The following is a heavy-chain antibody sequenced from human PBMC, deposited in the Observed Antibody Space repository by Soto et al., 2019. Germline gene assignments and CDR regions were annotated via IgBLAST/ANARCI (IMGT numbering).Heavy chain of an antibody. J-gene: IGHJ4*02. CDR2: LYSGGST. CDR1: GFTVSSNY. V-gene: IGHV3-53*01. D-gene: IGHD2-2*01. CDR3: ARDSRNRNFFDF. Sequence: GGSLRLSCAASGFTVSSNYMTWVRQAPGKGLEWVSVLYSGGSTYYADSVKGRFTISRDSSKNTLYLQINSLRAEDTALYYCARDSRNRNFFDFWGQGTLVTVSS.